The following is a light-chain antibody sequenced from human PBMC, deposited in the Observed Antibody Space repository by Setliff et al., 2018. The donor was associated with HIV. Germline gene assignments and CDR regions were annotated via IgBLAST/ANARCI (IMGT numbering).Light chain of an antibody. CDR2: STN. CDR1: SSNIGRNA. J-gene: IGLJ2*01. V-gene: IGLV1-44*01. CDR3: AAWDDSLNGHGV. Sequence: PPSASGTPGQRVTISCSGSSSNIGRNAVTWYQQLPGAAPRLLIYSTNQRPAGVPARFSGSKSGTSASLAISGLQSEDEADYYCAAWDDSLNGHGVFGGGTKVTVL.